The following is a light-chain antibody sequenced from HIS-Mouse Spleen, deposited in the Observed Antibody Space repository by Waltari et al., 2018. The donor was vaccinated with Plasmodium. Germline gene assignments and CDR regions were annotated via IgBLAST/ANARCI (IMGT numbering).Light chain of an antibody. CDR1: ALPKNY. V-gene: IGLV3-10*01. CDR2: EDS. Sequence: SSELTQPPSASLSPGQTARITCPGNALPKNYAYWYQQKSGQAPVLVIYEDSKRPSGIPERFSGSSSGTMATLTISGAQVEDEADYYCYSTDSSGNHRVFGGGTKLTVL. CDR3: YSTDSSGNHRV. J-gene: IGLJ3*02.